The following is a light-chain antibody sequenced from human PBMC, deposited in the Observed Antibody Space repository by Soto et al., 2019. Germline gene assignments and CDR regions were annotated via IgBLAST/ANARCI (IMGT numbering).Light chain of an antibody. J-gene: IGKJ4*01. CDR3: QQRHIWPLT. CDR2: GAS. CDR1: QSVSSN. V-gene: IGKV3-15*01. Sequence: EIVMTQSPATLSVSPGERATLSCRASQSVSSNLAWYQQKPGQAPRLLIYGASTRATGIPARFSGSGSGTEFTLTISILQSEDSAVYYCQQRHIWPLTCGGGTRLEIK.